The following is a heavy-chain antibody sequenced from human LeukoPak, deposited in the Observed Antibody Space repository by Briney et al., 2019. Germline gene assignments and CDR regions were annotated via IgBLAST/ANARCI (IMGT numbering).Heavy chain of an antibody. CDR2: INPNSGGT. D-gene: IGHD1-26*01. CDR1: GYTFTGYY. CDR3: ARTYSGSLSSVDY. J-gene: IGHJ4*02. V-gene: IGHV1-2*02. Sequence: GASVKVSCKASGYTFTGYYMHWVRQAPGQGLEWMGWINPNSGGTNYAQKFQGRDTMTRDTSISTAYMELSRLRSDDTAVYYCARTYSGSLSSVDYWGQGTLVTVSS.